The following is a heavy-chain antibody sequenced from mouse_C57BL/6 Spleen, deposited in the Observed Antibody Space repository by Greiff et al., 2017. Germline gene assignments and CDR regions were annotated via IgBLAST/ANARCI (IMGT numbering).Heavy chain of an antibody. J-gene: IGHJ2*01. D-gene: IGHD1-1*01. V-gene: IGHV1-15*01. CDR2: IDPETGGT. CDR3: TRDDTTVVAKGFDY. Sequence: QVQLQQSGAELVRPGASVTLSCKASGYTFTDYEMHWVKQTPVHGLEWIGAIDPETGGTAYNQKFKGKAILTADKSSSTAYMELRSLTSEDSAVYYCTRDDTTVVAKGFDYWGQGTTLTVSS. CDR1: GYTFTDYE.